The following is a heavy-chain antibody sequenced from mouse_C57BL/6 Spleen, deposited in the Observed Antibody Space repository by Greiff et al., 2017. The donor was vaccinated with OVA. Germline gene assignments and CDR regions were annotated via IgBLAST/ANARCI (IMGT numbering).Heavy chain of an antibody. CDR2: INPSTGGT. V-gene: IGHV1-42*01. CDR1: GYSFTGYY. D-gene: IGHD2-3*01. CDR3: ARSSGGYYGY. J-gene: IGHJ2*01. Sequence: VQLKQSGPELVKPGASVKISCKASGYSFTGYYMNWVKQSPEKSLEWIGEINPSTGGTTYNQKFKAKATLTVDKSSSTAYMQLKSLTSEDSAVYYCARSSGGYYGYWGQGTTLTVSS.